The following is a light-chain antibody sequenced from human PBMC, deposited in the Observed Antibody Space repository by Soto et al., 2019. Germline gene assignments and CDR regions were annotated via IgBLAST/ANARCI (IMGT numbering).Light chain of an antibody. J-gene: IGLJ3*02. CDR1: SSDVGGYNY. CDR3: SSYTSNNTPFGV. CDR2: EVS. V-gene: IGLV2-14*01. Sequence: QSALTQPASVSGSPGQSITISCIGTSSDVGGYNYVSWYQQHPGKAPKVMIYEVSSRPSGVSNRFSGSKSGNTASLTISGLQAEDEADYYCSSYTSNNTPFGVFGGGTKLTVL.